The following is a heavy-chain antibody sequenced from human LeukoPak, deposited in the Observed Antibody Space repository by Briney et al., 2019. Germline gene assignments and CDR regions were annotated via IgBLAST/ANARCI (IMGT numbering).Heavy chain of an antibody. CDR1: GFRFRNYA. J-gene: IGHJ4*02. V-gene: IGHV3-30*14. CDR3: ARDGYSSGFDY. Sequence: GGALRLACPASGFRFRNYAVHWVRQAPGKGLEWMTVISYDGSNKYYADSVKGRFTISRDNSKNTWYLQMNSLRAEDTAVYYCARDGYSSGFDYWGQGTLVTVSS. D-gene: IGHD6-19*01. CDR2: ISYDGSNK.